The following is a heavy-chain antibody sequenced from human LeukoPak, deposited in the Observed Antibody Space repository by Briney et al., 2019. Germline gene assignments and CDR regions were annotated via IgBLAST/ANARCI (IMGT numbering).Heavy chain of an antibody. Sequence: PSETLSLTCAVYGGSFSGYYWSWIRQPPGKGLEWIGEINHSGSTNYNPSLKSRVTISVDTSKNQFSLKLSSVTAADTAVYYCASKVYYYVSGSRREGWFDPWGQGTLVTVSS. V-gene: IGHV4-34*01. CDR1: GGSFSGYY. J-gene: IGHJ5*02. CDR2: INHSGST. CDR3: ASKVYYYVSGSRREGWFDP. D-gene: IGHD3-10*01.